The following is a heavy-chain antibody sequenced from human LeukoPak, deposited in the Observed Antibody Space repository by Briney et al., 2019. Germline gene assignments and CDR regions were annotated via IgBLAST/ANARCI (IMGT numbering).Heavy chain of an antibody. CDR1: GFTFSSYW. D-gene: IGHD1-1*01. Sequence: GGSLRLSCAASGFTFSSYWMTWVRQAPAKGLEWVANIKQDGSETYYVDSVKGRFTISRDNAKNSLCLHMNSLRVEDSAVYYFAKSAVPHGTDVWGQGTTVTVSS. CDR2: IKQDGSET. CDR3: AKSAVPHGTDV. V-gene: IGHV3-7*02. J-gene: IGHJ6*02.